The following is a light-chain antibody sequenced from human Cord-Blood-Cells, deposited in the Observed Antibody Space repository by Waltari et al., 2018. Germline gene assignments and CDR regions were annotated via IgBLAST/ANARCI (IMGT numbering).Light chain of an antibody. Sequence: VFTQSPRTLSLSPGERATLPCIASESVSSIYLAWYQQKPGQAPRLLIYGASSRATGIPDRFSGSGSGTDFTLTISSLEAEDFAVYYCQQYGSSPPWTFGQGTKVEIK. V-gene: IGKV3-20*01. CDR3: QQYGSSPPWT. CDR2: GAS. J-gene: IGKJ1*01. CDR1: ESVSSIY.